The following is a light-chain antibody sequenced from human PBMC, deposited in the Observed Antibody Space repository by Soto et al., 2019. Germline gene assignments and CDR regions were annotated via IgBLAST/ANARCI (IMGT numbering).Light chain of an antibody. V-gene: IGLV2-23*01. CDR2: EDS. CDR3: CTYAGRSSVV. Sequence: QSVLTQPASVSGSPGQSITISCTGTSSDVGSYNLVSWYQQHPGKAPKLMIYEDSKRPSGVSNRFSGSKSGNTASLTISGLQAEDEADYYCCTYAGRSSVVFGGGTKLTVL. J-gene: IGLJ2*01. CDR1: SSDVGSYNL.